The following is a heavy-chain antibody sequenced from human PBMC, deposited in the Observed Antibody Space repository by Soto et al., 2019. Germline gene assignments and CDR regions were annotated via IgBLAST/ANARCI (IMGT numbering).Heavy chain of an antibody. D-gene: IGHD3-10*01. J-gene: IGHJ5*02. Sequence: QVQLQESGPGLVKPSQTLSLTCTVSGGSISSGGYYWNWIRQHPGKGLEWIGYIYYSRSTYYTPSLSPRGTISVDTSKNQSSLQLTSVTAAHTAVDCGARSVTPWGRGTLFTVSS. CDR3: ARSVTP. V-gene: IGHV4-31*03. CDR1: GGSISSGGYY. CDR2: IYYSRST.